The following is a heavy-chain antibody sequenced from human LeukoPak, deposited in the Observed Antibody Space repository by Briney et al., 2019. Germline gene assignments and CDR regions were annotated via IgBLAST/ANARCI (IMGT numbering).Heavy chain of an antibody. CDR2: INTKTGRT. CDR3: ARVDFIDAGPYLIGP. D-gene: IGHD3-3*01. V-gene: IGHV1-2*02. J-gene: IGHJ5*02. Sequence: GSSVRVSCKTSGYSFTDYYIHWVRQAPGQGLEWMAWINTKTGRTSSTRKFQGRVTMTRDPSITTVYMDMAWLTSDDTAIYFCARVDFIDAGPYLIGPWGQGTLVTVSS. CDR1: GYSFTDYY.